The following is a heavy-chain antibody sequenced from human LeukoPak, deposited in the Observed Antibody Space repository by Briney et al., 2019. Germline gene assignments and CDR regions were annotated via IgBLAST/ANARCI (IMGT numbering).Heavy chain of an antibody. CDR2: IYYSGST. CDR1: GGSISSYY. V-gene: IGHV4-59*01. Sequence: SETLSLTCTVSGGSISSYYWSWIRQPPGKGLEWIGYIYYSGSTNYNPSLKSRVTISVDTSKNQFSLKLSSVTAADTAVYYCASYSGSLSHYYFDYWGQGTLVTVSS. J-gene: IGHJ4*02. CDR3: ASYSGSLSHYYFDY. D-gene: IGHD1-26*01.